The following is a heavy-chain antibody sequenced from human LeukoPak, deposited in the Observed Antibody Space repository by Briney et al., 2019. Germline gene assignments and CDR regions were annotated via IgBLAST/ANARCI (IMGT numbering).Heavy chain of an antibody. V-gene: IGHV3-30*04. CDR2: ISYDGNNK. D-gene: IGHD2-21*01. J-gene: IGHJ4*02. CDR1: GFTFSSYA. CDR3: ARDGDGPYYFDY. Sequence: PGKSLRLSCAASGFTFSSYAVHWVRQAPGRGLEWVAAISYDGNNKYYADSVKGRFTISRDNAKNSLYLQMNSLRAEDTAVYYCARDGDGPYYFDYWGQGTLVTVSS.